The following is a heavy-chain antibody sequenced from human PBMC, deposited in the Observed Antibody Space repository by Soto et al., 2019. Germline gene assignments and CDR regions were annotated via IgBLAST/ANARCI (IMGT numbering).Heavy chain of an antibody. CDR3: ARRDCSGGSCYPRDY. CDR2: ISAYNGNT. CDR1: GYTFTSYG. Sequence: ASVKVSCKASGYTFTSYGISWVRQAPGQGLEWMGWISAYNGNTNYAQKLQGRVTMTTDTSTSTAYMELRSLRSDDTAVYYCARRDCSGGSCYPRDYWGQGTLVTVSS. J-gene: IGHJ4*02. D-gene: IGHD2-15*01. V-gene: IGHV1-18*01.